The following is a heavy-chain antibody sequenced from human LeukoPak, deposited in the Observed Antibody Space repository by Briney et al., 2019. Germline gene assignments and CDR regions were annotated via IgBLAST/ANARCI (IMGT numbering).Heavy chain of an antibody. V-gene: IGHV3-21*01. CDR2: ISSSSSYI. D-gene: IGHD2-2*01. CDR3: ARGNPYFCSSTSCYVDY. CDR1: GFTFSSYS. Sequence: PGGSLRLSCAASGFTFSSYSMNWVRQAPGKGLEWVSSISSSSSYIYYADSVKGRFTISRDNAKNSLYLQMNSLRAEDTAVYYCARGNPYFCSSTSCYVDYWGQGTLVTVSS. J-gene: IGHJ4*02.